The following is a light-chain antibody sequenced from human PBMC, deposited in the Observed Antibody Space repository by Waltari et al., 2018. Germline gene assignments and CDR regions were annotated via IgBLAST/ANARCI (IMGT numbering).Light chain of an antibody. Sequence: IVITQTPLSLSVTPGEPASLPCRSSQSLLYCNGYTYLHWYLQRPGQSPQLLIYSASNRASGVPDRFSGSGSGTEFTLKISRVEARNVGVYYGEQILQTPYSFGQGTKVEMK. J-gene: IGKJ2*03. CDR2: SAS. V-gene: IGKV2-28*01. CDR1: QSLLYCNGYTY. CDR3: EQILQTPYS.